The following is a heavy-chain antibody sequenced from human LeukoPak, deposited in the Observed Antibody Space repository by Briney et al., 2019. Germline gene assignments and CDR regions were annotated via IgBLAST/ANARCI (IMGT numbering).Heavy chain of an antibody. CDR1: GYSFTSYW. Sequence: GESLKICCKGSGYSFTSYWIGWVRQMPGKGLEWMGIIYPGVSHTRYSPSFKGQVTISADKSISTAYLQWSSLKASDTAMYYCARQKGSSTSNDYWGQGTLVTVSS. CDR3: ARQKGSSTSNDY. V-gene: IGHV5-51*01. CDR2: IYPGVSHT. D-gene: IGHD2-2*01. J-gene: IGHJ4*02.